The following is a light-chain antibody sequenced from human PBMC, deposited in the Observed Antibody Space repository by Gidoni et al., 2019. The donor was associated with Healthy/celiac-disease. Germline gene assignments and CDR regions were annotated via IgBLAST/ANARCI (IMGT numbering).Light chain of an antibody. CDR2: AAA. V-gene: IGKV3-20*01. CDR3: QQYLSFWT. Sequence: EIVLTQSPGTLSLSPGERATLSCRASQSVSSYLAWYQQKPGQAPRLLIYAAANRATGIPDRFSGRGSGTAFTRTISRLEPEDFAVYYCQQYLSFWTFGQXTKVEIK. J-gene: IGKJ1*01. CDR1: QSVSSY.